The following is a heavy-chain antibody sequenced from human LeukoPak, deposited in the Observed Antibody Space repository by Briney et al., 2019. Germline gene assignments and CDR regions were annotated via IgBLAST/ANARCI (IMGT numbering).Heavy chain of an antibody. V-gene: IGHV3-23*01. J-gene: IGHJ4*02. Sequence: GGYLRLSCADSGFTFRRYAMRWVRQTLGKRLERVSYICGSGGTTYYTDSVQGRFTISRDNSKNTLYLQMNSLSAEDTAVYYCAKDLSWFGGSLATFGYWGQGTLATVSS. CDR3: AKDLSWFGGSLATFGY. D-gene: IGHD3-10*01. CDR1: GFTFRRYA. CDR2: ICGSGGTT.